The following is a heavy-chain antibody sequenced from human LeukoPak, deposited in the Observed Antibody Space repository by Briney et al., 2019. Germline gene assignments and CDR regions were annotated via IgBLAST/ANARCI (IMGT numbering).Heavy chain of an antibody. CDR2: ISAYNGNT. Sequence: GASVKVSCKASGYTFTSYGFSWVRQAPGQGLEWMRWISAYNGNTNYAQKLQGSVIMTTDTSTSTAYMELRSLISDDTAVYYCARDLAVTNNWFDPWGQGTLVTVAS. CDR1: GYTFTSYG. V-gene: IGHV1-18*01. CDR3: ARDLAVTNNWFDP. J-gene: IGHJ5*02. D-gene: IGHD4-11*01.